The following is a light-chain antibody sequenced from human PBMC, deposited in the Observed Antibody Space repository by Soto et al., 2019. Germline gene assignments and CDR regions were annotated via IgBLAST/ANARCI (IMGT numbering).Light chain of an antibody. J-gene: IGKJ1*01. Sequence: GERATLSCRASQSVSSSYLAWYQQKPGQAPRLLIYGASSRATGIPDRFSGSGSGTDFTLTISRLEPEDFAVYYCQQYGSSWTFGQGTKVDI. CDR2: GAS. V-gene: IGKV3-20*01. CDR1: QSVSSSY. CDR3: QQYGSSWT.